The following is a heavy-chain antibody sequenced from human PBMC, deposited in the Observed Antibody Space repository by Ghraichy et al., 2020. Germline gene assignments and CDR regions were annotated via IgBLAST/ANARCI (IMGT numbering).Heavy chain of an antibody. CDR3: ARGRSVWFGELLGPHYFDY. Sequence: SQTLSLTCAVYGGSFSGYYWSWIRQPPGQGLEWIGEINHSGSTNYNPSLKSRVTISVDTSKNQFSLKLSSVTAADTAVYYCARGRSVWFGELLGPHYFDYWGQGTLVTVSS. CDR2: INHSGST. D-gene: IGHD3-10*01. CDR1: GGSFSGYY. J-gene: IGHJ4*02. V-gene: IGHV4-34*01.